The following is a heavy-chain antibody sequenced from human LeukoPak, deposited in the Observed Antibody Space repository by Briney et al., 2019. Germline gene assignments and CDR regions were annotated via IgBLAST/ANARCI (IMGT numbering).Heavy chain of an antibody. D-gene: IGHD6-19*01. J-gene: IGHJ4*02. CDR3: AKSQSGWYSFDY. V-gene: IGHV3-23*01. CDR2: ISGSGGST. Sequence: PGGSLRLSCAASGFTFSNYGMHWVRQAPGKGLEWVSAISGSGGSTKYADSVKGRFTISGDNSKNTLYLQMNSLRAEDTAVYYCAKSQSGWYSFDYWGQGTLVTVSS. CDR1: GFTFSNYG.